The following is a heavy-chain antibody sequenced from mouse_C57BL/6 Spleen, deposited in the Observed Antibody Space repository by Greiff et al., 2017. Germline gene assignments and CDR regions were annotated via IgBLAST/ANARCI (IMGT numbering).Heavy chain of an antibody. CDR3: AKDGSLHY. V-gene: IGHV1-76*01. J-gene: IGHJ2*01. Sequence: VKVVESGAELVRPGASVKLSCKASGYTFTDYYINWVKQRPGQGLVWIARIYPGSGNTYYNEKFKGKATLTAEKSSSTAYMQLSSLTSEDSAVYFCAKDGSLHYWGQGTTLTVSS. D-gene: IGHD1-1*01. CDR2: IYPGSGNT. CDR1: GYTFTDYY.